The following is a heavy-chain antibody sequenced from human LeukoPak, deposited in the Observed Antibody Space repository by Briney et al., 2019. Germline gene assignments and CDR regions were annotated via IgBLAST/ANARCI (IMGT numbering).Heavy chain of an antibody. CDR3: ARSLGFLEWLEDY. J-gene: IGHJ4*02. CDR2: IIPIFGTA. Sequence: ASVKVSCKASGGTFSSYAISWVRQAPGQGLEWMGGIIPIFGTANYAQKFQGRVTITADESTSTAYMELSSLRSEDTAVYYCARSLGFLEWLEDYWGQETLVTVSS. CDR1: GGTFSSYA. D-gene: IGHD3-3*01. V-gene: IGHV1-69*13.